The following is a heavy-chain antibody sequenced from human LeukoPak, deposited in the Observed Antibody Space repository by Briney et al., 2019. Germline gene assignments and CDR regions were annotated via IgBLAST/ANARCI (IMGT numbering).Heavy chain of an antibody. CDR1: GGSFSGYY. D-gene: IGHD3-22*01. J-gene: IGHJ4*02. V-gene: IGHV4-34*01. CDR3: ARDNPDYDLSGYGVFDF. CDR2: INHSGST. Sequence: SETLSLTCAVYGGSFSGYYWSWIRQPPGKGLEWIGEINHSGSTNYNPSLKSRVTISVDTSKNQFSLKLNSVTAADTAVYYCARDNPDYDLSGYGVFDFWARESWSPFPQ.